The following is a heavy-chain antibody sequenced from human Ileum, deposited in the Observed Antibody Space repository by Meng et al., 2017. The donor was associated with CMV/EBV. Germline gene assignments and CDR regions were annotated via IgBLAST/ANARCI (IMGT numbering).Heavy chain of an antibody. CDR3: GRGPRQADPSVGP. Sequence: SETLSLTCTVPNFSISSGYYWGWIRQPPGKGLEFLASIYQTGTTFSNPSLKSRLSISVDTSKNQFSLTLASVTASDTAVYYCGRGPRQADPSVGPWGRGILVTVSS. CDR1: NFSISSGYY. D-gene: IGHD2-15*01. CDR2: IYQTGTT. V-gene: IGHV4-38-2*02. J-gene: IGHJ5*02.